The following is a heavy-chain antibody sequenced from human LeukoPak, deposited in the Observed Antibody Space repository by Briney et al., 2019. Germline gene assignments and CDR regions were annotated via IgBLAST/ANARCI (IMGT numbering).Heavy chain of an antibody. Sequence: SETLSLTCTVSGGSISSSSYYWGWVRQPPGKGLEWIGSIYYSGSTYYNPSLKSRVTISVDTSKNQFSLKLSSVTAADTAVYYCATNSAWPWGQGTQVTVSS. CDR1: GGSISSSSYY. CDR2: IYYSGST. J-gene: IGHJ5*02. CDR3: ATNSAWP. D-gene: IGHD6-19*01. V-gene: IGHV4-39*07.